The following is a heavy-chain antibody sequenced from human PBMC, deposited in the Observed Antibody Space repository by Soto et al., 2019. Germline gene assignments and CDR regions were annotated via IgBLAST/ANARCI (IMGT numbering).Heavy chain of an antibody. V-gene: IGHV4-61*01. CDR1: GGSVSSGSYY. CDR3: ARDRSGIAAAGPDP. D-gene: IGHD6-13*01. J-gene: IGHJ5*02. CDR2: IYYSGST. Sequence: QVQLQESGPGLVKPSETLSLTCTVSGGSVSSGSYYWSWIRQPPGKGLEWIGYIYYSGSTNYNPSLKSRVTISVDTSKNQFSLKLSSVTAADTAVYYCARDRSGIAAAGPDPWGQGTLVTVSS.